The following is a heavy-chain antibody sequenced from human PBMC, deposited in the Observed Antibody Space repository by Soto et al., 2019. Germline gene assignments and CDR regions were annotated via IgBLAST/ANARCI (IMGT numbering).Heavy chain of an antibody. D-gene: IGHD3-22*01. J-gene: IGHJ4*02. V-gene: IGHV4-39*07. Sequence: SETLSLTCIVSGGSITRRSSYWAWIRQPPGKGLEWVGTFYDGNTYHNPSLRSRITIAVDTSKNQFSLKLNSVTAADTAVYYCARDDPKYYDSSGYHLGYWGQGTLVTVSS. CDR2: FYDGNT. CDR1: GGSITRRSSY. CDR3: ARDDPKYYDSSGYHLGY.